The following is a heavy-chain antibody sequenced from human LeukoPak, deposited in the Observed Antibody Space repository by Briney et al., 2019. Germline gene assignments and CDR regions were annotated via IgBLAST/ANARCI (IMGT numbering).Heavy chain of an antibody. V-gene: IGHV3-15*01. CDR1: GFTFSNAW. Sequence: GGSLRLSCAASGFTFSNAWMSWVRQAPGKGLEWVGRIKSKTDGGTTDYAAPVKGRFTISRDDSKNTLYLQMNSLKTEDTAVYYCTTKDYDFWSGPPPYYYYYYMDVWGKGTTVTVSS. D-gene: IGHD3-3*01. J-gene: IGHJ6*03. CDR2: IKSKTDGGTT. CDR3: TTKDYDFWSGPPPYYYYYYMDV.